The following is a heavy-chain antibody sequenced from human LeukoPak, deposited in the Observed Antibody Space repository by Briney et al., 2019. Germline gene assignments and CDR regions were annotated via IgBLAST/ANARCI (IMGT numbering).Heavy chain of an antibody. V-gene: IGHV3-23*01. CDR2: ISGSGGST. J-gene: IGHJ4*02. D-gene: IGHD3-9*01. CDR3: AKCSRVDWLPIDY. Sequence: PGGSLRLSCAASGFTFSTYDMTWVRQAPGKGLEWVSAISGSGGSTYYANSVKGRFTISRDNSKNTLYLQMNSLRADDTAVYYCAKCSRVDWLPIDYWGRGTLVTVSS. CDR1: GFTFSTYD.